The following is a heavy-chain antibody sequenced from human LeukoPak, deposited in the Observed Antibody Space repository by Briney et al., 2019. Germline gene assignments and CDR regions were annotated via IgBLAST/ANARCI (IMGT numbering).Heavy chain of an antibody. CDR1: GGSISSYY. J-gene: IGHJ6*02. Sequence: SETLSLTCTVSGGSISSYYWSWIRQPPGKGLEWIGYIYYSGSTNYNPSLKSRVTISVDTSKNQFSLKLSSVTAADTAVYYCARQQSRAKPEPGGMDVWGQGTTVTVSS. D-gene: IGHD1-14*01. CDR2: IYYSGST. CDR3: ARQQSRAKPEPGGMDV. V-gene: IGHV4-59*08.